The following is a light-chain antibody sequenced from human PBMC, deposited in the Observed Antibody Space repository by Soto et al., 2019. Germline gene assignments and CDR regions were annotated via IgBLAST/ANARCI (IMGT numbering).Light chain of an antibody. CDR3: SSYAVSNGV. V-gene: IGLV2-8*01. CDR1: SSDVGGYNY. CDR2: EVN. Sequence: QLVLTQPPSASGSPGQSVTISCTGTSSDVGGYNYVSWYQQHPGKAPKLMIYEVNKRPSGVPDRFSGSKSGNTASLTVSGLQAEDEADYYCSSYAVSNGVFGGGTQLTVL. J-gene: IGLJ3*02.